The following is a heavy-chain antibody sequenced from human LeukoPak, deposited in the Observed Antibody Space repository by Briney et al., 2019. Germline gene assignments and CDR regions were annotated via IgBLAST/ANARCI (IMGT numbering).Heavy chain of an antibody. CDR1: RYTFTSYD. D-gene: IGHD3-22*01. Sequence: GASVKVSCKASRYTFTSYDINWVRQATGQGLEWMGWMNPNSGNTGYAQKFQGRVTMTRNTSISTAYMELSSLRSEDTAVYYCARGGPSYYYDSSAWFDYWGQGTLVTVSS. V-gene: IGHV1-8*01. J-gene: IGHJ4*02. CDR3: ARGGPSYYYDSSAWFDY. CDR2: MNPNSGNT.